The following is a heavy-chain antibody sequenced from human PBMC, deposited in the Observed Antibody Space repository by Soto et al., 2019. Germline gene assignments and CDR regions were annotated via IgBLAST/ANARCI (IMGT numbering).Heavy chain of an antibody. J-gene: IGHJ4*02. CDR1: GGSMNGGGYC. V-gene: IGHV4-31*03. CDR2: ISYGVTT. CDR3: SRGILV. Sequence: QVQLQESGPGLVKPSQTLSLTCPVSGGSMNGGGYCWSWIRQHPGEGLEWIGCISYGVTTSYNPSLKSRFIISVDTSKNQFSLKLTSVIAADTAVYYCSRGILVWGQGTLITVSS. D-gene: IGHD2-15*01.